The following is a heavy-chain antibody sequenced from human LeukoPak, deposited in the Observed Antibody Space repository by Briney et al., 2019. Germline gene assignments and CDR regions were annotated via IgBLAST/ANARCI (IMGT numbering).Heavy chain of an antibody. Sequence: PSETLSLTCTVSGGSISSYYWSWIRQPPGKGLEWIGYIYYSGSTNHNPSLKSRVTISVDTSKNQFSLKLSSVTAADTAVYYCARLTVPPYDFWSGYSMFDPWGQGTLVTVSS. CDR1: GGSISSYY. V-gene: IGHV4-59*08. CDR3: ARLTVPPYDFWSGYSMFDP. D-gene: IGHD3-3*01. J-gene: IGHJ5*02. CDR2: IYYSGST.